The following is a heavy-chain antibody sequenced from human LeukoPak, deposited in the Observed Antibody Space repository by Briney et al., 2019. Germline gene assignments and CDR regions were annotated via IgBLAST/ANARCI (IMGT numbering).Heavy chain of an antibody. J-gene: IGHJ4*02. CDR2: INPDGSYT. CDR1: GFTFMSNW. Sequence: GGSLRLSCAASGFTFMSNWMHWVRQAPWEGLVWVSRINPDGSYTSYADSVKGRFTISRDNAKNTLYLQMNSLRAEDTAAYYCARDMTGPVDYWGQGTLVTVSS. D-gene: IGHD3-9*01. V-gene: IGHV3-74*01. CDR3: ARDMTGPVDY.